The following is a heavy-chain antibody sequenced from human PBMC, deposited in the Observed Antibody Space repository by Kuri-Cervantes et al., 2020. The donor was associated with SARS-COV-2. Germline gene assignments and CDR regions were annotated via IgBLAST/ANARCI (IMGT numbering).Heavy chain of an antibody. V-gene: IGHV4-39*01. Sequence: SETLSLTCTVSGGSISSSSYYWGWIRQPPGKGLEWIGSIYYSGSTYYNPSLKSRVTISVDTSKNQFSLKLSSVTAADTAVYYCARHQTYSNSWYVFDYWGQGTLVTVSS. CDR3: ARHQTYSNSWYVFDY. J-gene: IGHJ4*02. CDR1: GGSISSSSYY. CDR2: IYYSGST. D-gene: IGHD6-13*01.